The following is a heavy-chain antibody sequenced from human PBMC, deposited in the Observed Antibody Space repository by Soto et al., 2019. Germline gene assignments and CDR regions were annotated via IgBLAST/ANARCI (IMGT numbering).Heavy chain of an antibody. V-gene: IGHV3-21*01. J-gene: IGHJ5*02. CDR2: ITTSGSYI. CDR3: VRSGTARMRRHDWFDV. D-gene: IGHD1-1*01. CDR1: GFTFSSYD. Sequence: EVQLVESGGGLVQPGGSLRLSCVASGFTFSSYDMSWVRQAPGKGLEYVSSITTSGSYIYYGDSVSGRFTIYRNNTKNPQMMKMDGLRAEVTAGYCCVRSGTARMRRHDWFDVWGQGTMVTVSS.